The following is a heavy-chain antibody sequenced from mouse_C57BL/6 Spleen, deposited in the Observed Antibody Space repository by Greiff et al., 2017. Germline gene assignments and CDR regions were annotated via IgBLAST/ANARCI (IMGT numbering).Heavy chain of an antibody. CDR1: GYTFTDYE. CDR2: IDPETGGT. J-gene: IGHJ2*01. CDR3: TRGDLYYLDY. V-gene: IGHV1-15*01. D-gene: IGHD3-3*01. Sequence: QVQLQQSGAELVRPGASVSLSCKASGYTFTDYEMHWVKQTPVHGLEWIGAIDPETGGTAYNQKFKGKAILTADKSSSTAYMELRSLTSEDSAVYYCTRGDLYYLDYWGQGTTLTVSS.